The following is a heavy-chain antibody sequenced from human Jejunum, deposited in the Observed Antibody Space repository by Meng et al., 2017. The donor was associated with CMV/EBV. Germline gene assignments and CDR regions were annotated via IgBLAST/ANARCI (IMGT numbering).Heavy chain of an antibody. J-gene: IGHJ4*02. CDR1: GFTFSSFA. CDR2: VTSSAHHT. CDR3: AKSLVDTAMDLDH. Sequence: SGFTFSSFAMTWVRQAPGKGLEWVSTVTSSAHHTWYADSVKGRFTISRDNSKNTVFLQMNSLRHEDTAIYYCAKSLVDTAMDLDHWGQGTLVTVSS. V-gene: IGHV3-23*01. D-gene: IGHD5-18*01.